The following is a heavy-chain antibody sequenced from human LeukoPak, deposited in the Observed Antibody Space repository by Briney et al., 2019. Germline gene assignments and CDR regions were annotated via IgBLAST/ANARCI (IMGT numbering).Heavy chain of an antibody. CDR1: GGSISSSSYY. V-gene: IGHV4-39*02. CDR2: IYYSGST. CDR3: AREGVVVAATSMDV. J-gene: IGHJ6*02. D-gene: IGHD2-15*01. Sequence: KTSETLSLTCTVSGGSISSSSYYWGWIRQPPGKGLEWIGSIYYSGSTYYNPSLKSRVTISVDTSKNQFSLKLSSVTAADTAVCYCAREGVVVAATSMDVWGQGTTVTVSS.